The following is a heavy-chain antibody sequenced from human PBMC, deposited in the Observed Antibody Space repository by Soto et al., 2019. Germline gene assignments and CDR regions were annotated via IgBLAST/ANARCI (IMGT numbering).Heavy chain of an antibody. D-gene: IGHD6-13*01. J-gene: IGHJ4*02. CDR1: GGSINSGGYY. CDR3: ARVLLSPGYSSSWYFLDY. CDR2: IYYSGST. V-gene: IGHV4-31*03. Sequence: QVQLQESGPGLVKPSQTLSLTCTVSGGSINSGGYYWSWIRQHPGKGLEWIGYIYYSGSTYYNPSLKSRVTISVDTSKNQFSLKLSSVTAADTAVYYCARVLLSPGYSSSWYFLDYWGQGTLVTVSS.